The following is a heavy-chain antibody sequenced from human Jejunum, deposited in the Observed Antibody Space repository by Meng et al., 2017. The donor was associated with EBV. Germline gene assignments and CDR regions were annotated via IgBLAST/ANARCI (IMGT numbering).Heavy chain of an antibody. CDR2: ISGSAGNT. CDR1: GFSFSNPA. Sequence: EVELVGCGGGLVQPGGSLRLACAASGFSFSNPAMSWVRQAPGKGLEWVSVISGSAGNTYYADSVKGRFTISRDLSNNTLYLQMNSLRAEDTAIYYCAKLLKYWGQGTLVTVSS. J-gene: IGHJ4*02. CDR3: AKLLKY. V-gene: IGHV3-23*04.